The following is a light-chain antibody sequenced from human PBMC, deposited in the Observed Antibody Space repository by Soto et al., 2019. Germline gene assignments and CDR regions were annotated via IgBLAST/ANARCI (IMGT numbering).Light chain of an antibody. CDR1: QSVNTW. CDR2: KAS. CDR3: QHHNSFPFT. Sequence: DIQMTQSPPTLSASVGDRVTITCRASQSVNTWLAWHQQKPGKAPKVLIYKASSLASGVPSRFSGSGSGTEFTLTISSLQPDDVATYYCQHHNSFPFTFGGGTKVEIK. V-gene: IGKV1-5*03. J-gene: IGKJ4*01.